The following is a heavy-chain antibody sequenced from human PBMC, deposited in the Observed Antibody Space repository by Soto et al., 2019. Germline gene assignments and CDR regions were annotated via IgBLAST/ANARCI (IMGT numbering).Heavy chain of an antibody. J-gene: IGHJ4*02. V-gene: IGHV3-21*06. CDR2: ISSTTNYI. Sequence: GGALRLSCAASGFTFTRYRMNWVRQAPGKGLEWVSSISSTTNYIYYGDSMKGRFTISRDNAKNSLYLEMNSLRAEDTAVYYCARESEDLTSNFDYWGQGTLVTVSS. CDR1: GFTFTRYR. CDR3: ARESEDLTSNFDY.